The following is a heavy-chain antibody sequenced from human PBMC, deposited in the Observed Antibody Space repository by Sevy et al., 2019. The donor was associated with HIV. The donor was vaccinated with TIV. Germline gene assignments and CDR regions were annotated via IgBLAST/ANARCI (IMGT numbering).Heavy chain of an antibody. CDR3: ARDAIPGIAAAGEAFDI. J-gene: IGHJ3*02. CDR2: ISSSSSYI. D-gene: IGHD6-13*01. Sequence: GGSLRLSCAASGFTFSSYSMNWVRQAPGKGLEWDSSISSSSSYIYYADSVKGRFTISRDNAKNSLYLQMNSLRAEDTAVYYCARDAIPGIAAAGEAFDIWGQGTMVTVSS. V-gene: IGHV3-21*01. CDR1: GFTFSSYS.